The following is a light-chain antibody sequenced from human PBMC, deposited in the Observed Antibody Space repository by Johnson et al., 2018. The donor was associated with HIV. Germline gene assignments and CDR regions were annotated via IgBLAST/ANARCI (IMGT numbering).Light chain of an antibody. Sequence: QSVLTQAPSVSAAPGQKVTISCSGSSSNIGNNYVSWYQQLPGTAPKLLIYDNNKRPSGIPDRFSGSKSGTSATLGITGLQTGDEADYYCGTWDSSLSVLFVTWTKVTVL. CDR1: SSNIGNNY. CDR3: GTWDSSLSVL. V-gene: IGLV1-51*01. J-gene: IGLJ1*01. CDR2: DNN.